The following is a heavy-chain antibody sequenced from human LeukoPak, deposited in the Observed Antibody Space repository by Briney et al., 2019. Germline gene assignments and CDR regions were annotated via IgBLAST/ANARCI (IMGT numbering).Heavy chain of an antibody. CDR1: GFTFSSYS. CDR2: ISSSSSTI. J-gene: IGHJ3*01. Sequence: HSGGSLRLSCAASGFTFSSYSMNWVRQAPGKGLEWVSYISSSSSTIYYADSVKGRFTISRDNAKNTLYLQMNSLRAEDTAVYFCASTTMDYLDAFDLWGQGAMVIVSS. CDR3: ASTTMDYLDAFDL. D-gene: IGHD5-18*01. V-gene: IGHV3-48*01.